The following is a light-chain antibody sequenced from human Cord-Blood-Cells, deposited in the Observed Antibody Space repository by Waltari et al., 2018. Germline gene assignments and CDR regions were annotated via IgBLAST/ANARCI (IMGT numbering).Light chain of an antibody. J-gene: IGLJ1*01. CDR1: NIGSKS. V-gene: IGLV3-21*04. Sequence: SYVLTQPPSVPVAPGKTARITCGGHNIGSKSVHWYQQKPCQAPVLVIYYDSDRPSGIPERFSGFNSGNTATLTISRVEAGDEADYYCQVWDSSSDHYVFGTGTKVTVL. CDR2: YDS. CDR3: QVWDSSSDHYV.